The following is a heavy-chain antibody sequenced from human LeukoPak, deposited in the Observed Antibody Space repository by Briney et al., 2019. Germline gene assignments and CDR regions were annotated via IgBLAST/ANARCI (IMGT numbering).Heavy chain of an antibody. Sequence: SETLSLTCTVSGDSISSGDYYWSWIRQPAGKGLEWIGRIYTSGSTNYNPSLKSRVTTSVDTSKNQFSLKLSPVTAADTAVYYCARGPYKYDSSGCFDYWGQGTLVTVSS. D-gene: IGHD3-22*01. CDR1: GDSISSGDYY. CDR2: IYTSGST. CDR3: ARGPYKYDSSGCFDY. J-gene: IGHJ4*02. V-gene: IGHV4-61*02.